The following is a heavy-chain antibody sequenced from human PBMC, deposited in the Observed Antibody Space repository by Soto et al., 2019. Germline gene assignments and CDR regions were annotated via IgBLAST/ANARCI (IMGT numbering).Heavy chain of an antibody. V-gene: IGHV4-38-2*02. CDR1: GFSISSGFY. J-gene: IGHJ4*02. D-gene: IGHD6-13*01. CDR3: ARGMNPQDY. CDR2: IYHSGTT. Sequence: ETLSLTCNFPGFSISSGFYWGLVRQPPGKGLEWIGAIYHSGTTYFNPSLKSRVTMSIDTSKNQFSLSLASVAAADTAMYYCARGMNPQDYWGQGTLVTVSS.